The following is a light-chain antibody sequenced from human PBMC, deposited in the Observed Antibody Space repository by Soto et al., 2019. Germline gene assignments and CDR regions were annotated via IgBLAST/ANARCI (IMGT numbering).Light chain of an antibody. Sequence: QSVLTQPPSVSGAPGQRVTISCTGSSSNIGAGYDVHWYQQLPGTAPKLLIYRNNNRPSGVPDRFSGSKSATSASLAITGLQAEDEADYYCQPYDSSLNGCYVFGTGTKVTVL. J-gene: IGLJ1*01. CDR1: SSNIGAGYD. CDR3: QPYDSSLNGCYV. CDR2: RNN. V-gene: IGLV1-40*01.